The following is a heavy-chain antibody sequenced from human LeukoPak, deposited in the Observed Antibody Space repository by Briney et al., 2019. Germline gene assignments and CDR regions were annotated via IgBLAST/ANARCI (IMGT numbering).Heavy chain of an antibody. CDR3: ARGGGYSGYDFGY. Sequence: SETLSLTCTVSGGSISSYYWSWIRQPPGKGLEWIGYIYYSGSTNYNPSLKSRVTISVDTFKNQFSLNLSSVTAADTAVYYCARGGGYSGYDFGYWGQGTLVTVSS. J-gene: IGHJ4*02. D-gene: IGHD5-12*01. V-gene: IGHV4-59*01. CDR2: IYYSGST. CDR1: GGSISSYY.